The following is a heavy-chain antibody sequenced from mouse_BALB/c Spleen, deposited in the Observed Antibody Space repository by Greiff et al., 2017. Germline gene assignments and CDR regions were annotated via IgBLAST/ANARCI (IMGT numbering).Heavy chain of an antibody. CDR3: ARSNYGSSRVYFDY. Sequence: EVQGVESGGGLVQPGGSRKLSCAASGFTFSSFGMHWVRQAPEKGLEWVAYISSGSSTIYYADTVKGRFTISRDNPKNTLFLQMTSLRSEDTAMYYCARSNYGSSRVYFDYWGQGTTLTVSS. D-gene: IGHD1-1*01. J-gene: IGHJ2*01. V-gene: IGHV5-17*02. CDR2: ISSGSSTI. CDR1: GFTFSSFG.